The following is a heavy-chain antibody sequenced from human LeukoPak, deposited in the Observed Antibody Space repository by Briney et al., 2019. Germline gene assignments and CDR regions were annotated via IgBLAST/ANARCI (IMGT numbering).Heavy chain of an antibody. CDR3: TRDSGTYNWLDP. CDR2: IDKKDDFYAT. Sequence: GGSLKLSCAASGFTFSGSAIHWVRESSGKGLEWVGHIDKKDDFYATTSAASVTGRFTISRDDSKNTAYLQMNSLKTEDTALYYCTRDSGTYNWLDPWGQGTLVTVSS. J-gene: IGHJ5*02. D-gene: IGHD1-26*01. CDR1: GFTFSGSA. V-gene: IGHV3-73*01.